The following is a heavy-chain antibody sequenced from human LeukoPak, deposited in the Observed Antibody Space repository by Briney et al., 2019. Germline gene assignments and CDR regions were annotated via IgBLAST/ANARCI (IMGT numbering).Heavy chain of an antibody. J-gene: IGHJ5*02. CDR3: ARDNPDGYCSGGSCFWFDP. V-gene: IGHV1-69*13. D-gene: IGHD2-15*01. Sequence: SVKVSRKASGGTFSSYAISWVRQAPGQGLEWMGGIIPIFGTANYAQKFQGRVTITADESTSTAYMELSSLRSEDTAVYYCARDNPDGYCSGGSCFWFDPWGQGTLVTVSS. CDR2: IIPIFGTA. CDR1: GGTFSSYA.